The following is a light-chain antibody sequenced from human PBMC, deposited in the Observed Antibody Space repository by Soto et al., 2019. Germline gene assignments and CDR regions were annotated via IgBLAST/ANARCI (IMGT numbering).Light chain of an antibody. J-gene: IGLJ2*01. CDR3: CSYAGSSTSV. CDR1: SSDVGSYNL. V-gene: IGLV2-23*02. Sequence: QSVLTQPASVSGSPGQSITISCTGTSSDVGSYNLFSWYQQHPGKAPKLMIYDVSKRPSGVSNRFSGSKSGNTASLTISGLQAEDEADYYCCSYAGSSTSVFGGGTKLTVL. CDR2: DVS.